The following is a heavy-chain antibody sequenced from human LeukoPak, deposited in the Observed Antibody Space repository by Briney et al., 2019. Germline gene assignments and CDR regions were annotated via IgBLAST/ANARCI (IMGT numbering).Heavy chain of an antibody. CDR2: ISCRGGST. CDR1: GFTFRRYA. J-gene: IGHJ4*02. D-gene: IGHD5-18*01. Sequence: GESLKISCAASGFTFRRYAMSWVRQAPGTGVEWISAISCRGGSTHSADSVQGRFTLPSDNSENTLVLQMNSLRAEDRAVYYCAKNRGPLYSYGFFDYWGQGTLVSVSS. V-gene: IGHV3-23*01. CDR3: AKNRGPLYSYGFFDY.